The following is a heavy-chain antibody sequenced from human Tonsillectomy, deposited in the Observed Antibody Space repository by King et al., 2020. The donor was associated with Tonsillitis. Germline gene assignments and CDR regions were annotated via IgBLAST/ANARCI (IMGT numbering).Heavy chain of an antibody. V-gene: IGHV4-30-4*08. J-gene: IGHJ5*01. Sequence: QLQESGPRLVMPSQTLSLTCTVSGDSISRGDDYWSWIRQSPGKGLEWIGYIYYSGSTYYNSSLKSRVTISINTSKTQFSLKMRSVTVADTAVYYCARADGSGSYWVREWFDSWGRGIPVTVSS. CDR2: IYYSGST. D-gene: IGHD3-10*01. CDR1: GDSISRGDDY. CDR3: ARADGSGSYWVREWFDS.